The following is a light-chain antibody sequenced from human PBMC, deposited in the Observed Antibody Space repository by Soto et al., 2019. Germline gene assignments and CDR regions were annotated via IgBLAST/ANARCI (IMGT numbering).Light chain of an antibody. J-gene: IGLJ2*01. Sequence: QSALTQPRSVSGSPGQSVTISCTGTSSDVGRYNYVSWYQQHPGKAPKLVIYDVTKRPSGVPDRFSGSKSGNTASLTISGLQAEDEADYSCCSYAGSYTYVVFGGWTKLTVL. CDR1: SSDVGRYNY. V-gene: IGLV2-11*02. CDR2: DVT. CDR3: CSYAGSYTYVV.